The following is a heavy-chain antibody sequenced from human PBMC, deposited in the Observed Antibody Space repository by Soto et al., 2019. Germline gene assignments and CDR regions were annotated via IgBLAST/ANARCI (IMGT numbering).Heavy chain of an antibody. Sequence: QVQLHHSGPGLVKPSQTLSLECTVIGGSVNTGDNYWSWVRQSPGRGLEWIGYIYHTGNTFYNPAIEDRVTMSVDAYKHQFSLTLTSVTDADTAVYFCASEPLDGMDVWGQGTNVTVSS. CDR2: IYHTGNT. V-gene: IGHV4-30-4*01. CDR1: GGSVNTGDNY. J-gene: IGHJ6*02. CDR3: ASEPLDGMDV.